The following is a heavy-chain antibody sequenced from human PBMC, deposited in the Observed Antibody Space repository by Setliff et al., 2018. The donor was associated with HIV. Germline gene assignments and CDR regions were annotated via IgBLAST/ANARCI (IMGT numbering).Heavy chain of an antibody. D-gene: IGHD3-22*01. V-gene: IGHV3-66*02. CDR1: GFTVSSYY. CDR3: ARVRLYNSALDY. J-gene: IGHJ4*02. Sequence: GGSLRLSCAASGFTVSSYYMARVRQGPGKGLEWVSTIYSDGSTYHADSVKGRFTLSRDTSKNTLSLQMNTLRPEDTAVYFCARVRLYNSALDYWGQGTLVTVSS. CDR2: IYSDGST.